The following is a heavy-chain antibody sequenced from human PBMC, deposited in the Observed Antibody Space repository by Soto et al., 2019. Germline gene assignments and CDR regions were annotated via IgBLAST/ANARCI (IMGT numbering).Heavy chain of an antibody. Sequence: PGESMKISCKGSGYSFITYWIGWVRQMPGKGLEWMGIIYPGDSDTRYSPSFQGQVTISADKSITTAYLQWTSLKASDTAVYYCARENYDFWSYYARYFDSWGQGTLVTVS. D-gene: IGHD3-3*01. CDR1: GYSFITYW. J-gene: IGHJ4*02. CDR2: IYPGDSDT. V-gene: IGHV5-51*01. CDR3: ARENYDFWSYYARYFDS.